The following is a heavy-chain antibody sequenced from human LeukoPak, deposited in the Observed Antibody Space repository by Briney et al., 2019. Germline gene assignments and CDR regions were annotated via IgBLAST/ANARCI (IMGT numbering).Heavy chain of an antibody. CDR1: GGSISSSSYY. Sequence: KASETLSLTCTVSGGSISSSSYYWGWIRQPPGKGLEWIGSIYYSGSTYYNPSIKSRVTISVDTSKNQFSLKLSSVTAADTAVYYCARLLSGYSSGWYDLWFDPWGQGTLVTVSS. CDR2: IYYSGST. J-gene: IGHJ5*02. D-gene: IGHD6-19*01. CDR3: ARLLSGYSSGWYDLWFDP. V-gene: IGHV4-39*01.